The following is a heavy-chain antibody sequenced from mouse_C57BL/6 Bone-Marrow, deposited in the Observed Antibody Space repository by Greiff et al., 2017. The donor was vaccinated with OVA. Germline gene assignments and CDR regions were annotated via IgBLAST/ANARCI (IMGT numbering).Heavy chain of an antibody. Sequence: DVKLQESGPGLVKPSQSLSLTCSVTGYSITSGYYWNWIRQFPGNKLEWMGYISYDGSNNYNPSLKNRISITRDTSKNQFFLKLNSVTTEDTATYYCARDYYGIFDYWGQGTTLTVSS. D-gene: IGHD1-1*01. CDR2: ISYDGSN. CDR1: GYSITSGYY. V-gene: IGHV3-6*01. CDR3: ARDYYGIFDY. J-gene: IGHJ2*01.